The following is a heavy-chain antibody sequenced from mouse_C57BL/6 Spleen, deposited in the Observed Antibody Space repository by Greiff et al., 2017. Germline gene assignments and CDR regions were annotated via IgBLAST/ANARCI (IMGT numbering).Heavy chain of an antibody. CDR3: ARSGHYYAMDY. J-gene: IGHJ4*01. Sequence: QVQLQQPGAELVKPGASVKLSCKASGYTFTSYWMHWVKQRPGQGLEWIGMIHPNSGSTNYNEKFKSKATLTVDKSSSPAYMQLSSLTSEDSAVYYCARSGHYYAMDYWGQRTSVTVFS. CDR1: GYTFTSYW. V-gene: IGHV1-64*01. CDR2: IHPNSGST.